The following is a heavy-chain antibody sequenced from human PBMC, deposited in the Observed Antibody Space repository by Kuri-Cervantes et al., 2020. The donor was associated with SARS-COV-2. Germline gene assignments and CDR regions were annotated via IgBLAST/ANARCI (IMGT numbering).Heavy chain of an antibody. CDR3: AKAGDIVVVPAAYFDY. CDR2: ISSSSSYI. V-gene: IGHV3-21*01. Sequence: GESLKISCAASGSTFSSYSMNWVRQAPGKGLEWVSSISSSSSYIYYADSVKGRFTISRDNAKNSLYLQMNSLRAEDTAVYYCAKAGDIVVVPAAYFDYWGQGTLVTVSS. CDR1: GSTFSSYS. J-gene: IGHJ4*02. D-gene: IGHD2-2*01.